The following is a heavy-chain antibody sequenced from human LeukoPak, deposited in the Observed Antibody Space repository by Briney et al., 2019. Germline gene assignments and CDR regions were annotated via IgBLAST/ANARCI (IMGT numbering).Heavy chain of an antibody. CDR2: ISGSGGST. J-gene: IGHJ3*02. CDR3: AKVLYSSGYYEGGDAFDI. Sequence: GGSLRLSCAASGFTFSSSAMSWVRQAPGKGLEWVSVISGSGGSTYYADSVKGRFTISRDNSKNTLYLQMNSLRAEDTAVYHCAKVLYSSGYYEGGDAFDIWGQGTMVTVSS. V-gene: IGHV3-23*01. D-gene: IGHD3-22*01. CDR1: GFTFSSSA.